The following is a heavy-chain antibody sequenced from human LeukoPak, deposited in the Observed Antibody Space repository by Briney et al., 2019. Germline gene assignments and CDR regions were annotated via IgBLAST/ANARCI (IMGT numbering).Heavy chain of an antibody. J-gene: IGHJ6*02. CDR3: ARLGDSSGYYPWYYYGMDV. CDR1: GYIFTSYW. Sequence: GESLKISCKGSGYIFTSYWIGWVRQMPGKGLEWMGIIYPGDSDTRYSSSFQGQVTISADKSISTAYLQWSSLKASDTAMYYCARLGDSSGYYPWYYYGMDVWGQGTTVTVSS. CDR2: IYPGDSDT. V-gene: IGHV5-51*01. D-gene: IGHD3-22*01.